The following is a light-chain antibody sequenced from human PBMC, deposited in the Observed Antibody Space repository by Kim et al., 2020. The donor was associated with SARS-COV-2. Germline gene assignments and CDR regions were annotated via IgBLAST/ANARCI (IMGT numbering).Light chain of an antibody. CDR2: AAP. J-gene: IGKJ4*01. V-gene: IGKV3-11*01. CDR3: QQRCSLPPALT. Sequence: PAAPPPPPPRPRPDVHLSLPLYPPPPRQAPRLLFYAAPISAACIPDRFSGSGSGTDFTLTLDSLAPEDFAIYYCQQRCSLPPALTFGRGTKVDIK. CDR1: PDVHLS.